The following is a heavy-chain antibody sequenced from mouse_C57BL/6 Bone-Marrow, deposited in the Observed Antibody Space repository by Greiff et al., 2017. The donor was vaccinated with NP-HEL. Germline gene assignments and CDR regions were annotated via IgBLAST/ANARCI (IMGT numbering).Heavy chain of an antibody. Sequence: QVHVKQSGAELVRPGASVTLSCKASGYTFTDYEMHWVKQTPVHGLEWIGAIDPETGGTAYNQKFKGKAILTADKSSSTAYMELRSLTSEDSAVYYCTSDYYGSSHWYFDVWGTGTTVTVSS. CDR2: IDPETGGT. D-gene: IGHD1-1*01. CDR1: GYTFTDYE. V-gene: IGHV1-15*01. J-gene: IGHJ1*03. CDR3: TSDYYGSSHWYFDV.